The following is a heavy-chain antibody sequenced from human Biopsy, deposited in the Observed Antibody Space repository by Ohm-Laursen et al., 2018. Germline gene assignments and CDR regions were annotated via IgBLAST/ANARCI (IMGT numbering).Heavy chain of an antibody. V-gene: IGHV4-59*01. J-gene: IGHJ2*01. CDR1: GDSISSNY. CDR2: VFHTGST. Sequence: SETLSLTCTVSGDSISSNYWSWIRQPPGKGLEWIGYVFHTGSTDYNPSLQSRVTISVDTSKNHFSLRLRSVTPADTAIYYCARDRGYYSDRTVPGYFDLWGRGTLVTVSS. CDR3: ARDRGYYSDRTVPGYFDL. D-gene: IGHD3-22*01.